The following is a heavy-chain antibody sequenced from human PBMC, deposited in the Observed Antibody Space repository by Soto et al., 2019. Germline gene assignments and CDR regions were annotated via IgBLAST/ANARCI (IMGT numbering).Heavy chain of an antibody. CDR2: INHSGST. CDR3: ARYRGYYYDSSGYYPSSYYYYGMDL. CDR1: GGSFSGYY. D-gene: IGHD3-22*01. V-gene: IGHV4-34*01. Sequence: SETLSLTCAVYGGSFSGYYWSWIRQPPGKGLEWIGEINHSGSTNYNPSLKSRVTISVDTSKNQFSLKLSSVTAADTAVYYCARYRGYYYDSSGYYPSSYYYYGMDLWGQGTTVNAS. J-gene: IGHJ6*02.